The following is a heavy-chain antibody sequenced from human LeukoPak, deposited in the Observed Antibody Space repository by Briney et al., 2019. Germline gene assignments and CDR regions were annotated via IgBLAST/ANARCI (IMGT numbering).Heavy chain of an antibody. CDR3: AKEADRADAFDI. J-gene: IGHJ3*02. CDR2: VFYSGYA. V-gene: IGHV4-59*01. Sequence: SETLSLTCTVSNDSLGTSYWSWLRQPPGKRLEWIGNVFYSGYANYNPSLKSRVTISIDTSKHQFSLSLTSVSAADTAVYYCAKEADRADAFDIWGQGTMVTVSS. D-gene: IGHD3-10*01. CDR1: NDSLGTSY.